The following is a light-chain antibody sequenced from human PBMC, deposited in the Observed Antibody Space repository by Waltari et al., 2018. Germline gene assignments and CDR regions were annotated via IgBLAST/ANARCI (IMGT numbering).Light chain of an antibody. CDR1: SSDVGSYDL. V-gene: IGLV2-23*02. J-gene: IGLJ2*01. Sequence: QSALTQPASVSGSPGQSITISCTGTSSDVGSYDLFSWYQQHPGKAPKFMIYEVYKRPSGGSNRVSGSKAGNTASLTIAGLQAEDEADYYCCSYAGSSTFTFGGGTKLTVL. CDR2: EVY. CDR3: CSYAGSSTFT.